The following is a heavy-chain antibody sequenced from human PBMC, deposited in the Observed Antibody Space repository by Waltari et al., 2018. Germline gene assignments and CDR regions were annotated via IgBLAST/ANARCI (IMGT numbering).Heavy chain of an antibody. Sequence: QVQLQESGPGLVKPSETLSLTCTVSGYSISSAYYWGWIRQPPGKGLEGIETVYHTGSTYYNQSLKSPVTISVDMSKNHFSLKPSSVAAADTAVYYCAKTGGFGEPYFQSFDYWGQGTLVTVSS. V-gene: IGHV4-38-2*02. CDR1: GYSISSAYY. D-gene: IGHD3-10*01. CDR3: AKTGGFGEPYFQSFDY. J-gene: IGHJ4*02. CDR2: VYHTGST.